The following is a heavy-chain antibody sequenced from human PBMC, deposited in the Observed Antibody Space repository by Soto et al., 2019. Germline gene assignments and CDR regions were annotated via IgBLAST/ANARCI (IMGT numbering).Heavy chain of an antibody. J-gene: IGHJ6*02. D-gene: IGHD3-10*01. CDR1: GYTFTSYA. CDR3: ARGPTMVRGVPRYYYYYGMDV. V-gene: IGHV1-3*01. Sequence: GASVKVSCKASGYTFTSYAMHWVRQAPGQRLEWMGWINAGNGNTKYSQKFQGRVTITRDTSASTAYMELSSLRSEDTAVYYCARGPTMVRGVPRYYYYYGMDVWGQGTTVTVSS. CDR2: INAGNGNT.